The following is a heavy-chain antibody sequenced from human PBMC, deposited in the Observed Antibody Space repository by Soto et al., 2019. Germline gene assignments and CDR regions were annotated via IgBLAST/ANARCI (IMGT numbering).Heavy chain of an antibody. J-gene: IGHJ5*02. D-gene: IGHD2-8*01. CDR2: ILSSAA. CDR1: GFTFSNYA. Sequence: EVQLLESGGDLVPPGGSLRLSCAASGFTFSNYAMTWVRQAPGRGLEWVSTILSSAAYYADSVKGRFTISRDNSKNTTLPQMNSVRVDDTAIYYCTTRMLNGVSWASVGPWGQGTQVTVSS. CDR3: TTRMLNGVSWASVGP. V-gene: IGHV3-23*01.